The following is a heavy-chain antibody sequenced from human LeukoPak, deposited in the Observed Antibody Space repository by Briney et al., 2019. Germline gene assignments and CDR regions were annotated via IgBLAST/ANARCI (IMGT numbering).Heavy chain of an antibody. J-gene: IGHJ4*02. Sequence: RGESLKISCKGSGYSFTSYWIGWVRQMPGKGLEWMGIIYPGDSDTRYSPSFQGQVTISADKSISTAYLQWSSLKASDTAMYYCARPIYYYDSSGYTSGLYYFDYWGQGTLVTVSS. V-gene: IGHV5-51*01. CDR3: ARPIYYYDSSGYTSGLYYFDY. D-gene: IGHD3-22*01. CDR1: GYSFTSYW. CDR2: IYPGDSDT.